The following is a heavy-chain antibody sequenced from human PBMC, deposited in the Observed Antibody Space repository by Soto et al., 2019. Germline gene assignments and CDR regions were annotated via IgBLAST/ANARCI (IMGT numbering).Heavy chain of an antibody. CDR1: GFTSSAYW. CDR3: TRGHYYGMDV. J-gene: IGHJ6*02. CDR2: TNTDGTAT. V-gene: IGHV3-74*03. Sequence: GGSLRLSCAASGFTSSAYWMHWVRQAPGKGLVWVSRTNTDGTATTYADSVEGRFTISRDNAKNMLYLQMNSLRAEDTAVYYCTRGHYYGMDVWGQGTTVTVSS.